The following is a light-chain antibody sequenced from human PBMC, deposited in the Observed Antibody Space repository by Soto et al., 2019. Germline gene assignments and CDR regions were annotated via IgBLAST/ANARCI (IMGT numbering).Light chain of an antibody. Sequence: DIQMTQSPSTLSASVGDRITITCLSSKSVSRMLAWFQQKPGKAPKLLLYDASSLESGVPSRFSGRGSGTEVTLTISRLQPDDCATYYCHTYNSYALHTFGQGTHLEIK. CDR3: HTYNSYALHT. J-gene: IGKJ2*01. CDR1: KSVSRM. V-gene: IGKV1-5*01. CDR2: DAS.